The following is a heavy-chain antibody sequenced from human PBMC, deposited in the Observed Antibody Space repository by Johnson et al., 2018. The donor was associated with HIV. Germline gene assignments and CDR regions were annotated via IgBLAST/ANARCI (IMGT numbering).Heavy chain of an antibody. V-gene: IGHV3-30-3*01. CDR3: AKAREYDSTGHDAFDI. Sequence: QMLLVESGGRVVQPGRSLILSCAASGFTFSSYAMHWVRQAPGKGLEWVAVISYDGSNKYYADSVKGRFTISRDNSKNTLYLQMNSLRSEDTAVYYCAKAREYDSTGHDAFDIWGQGTMVTVSS. CDR2: ISYDGSNK. D-gene: IGHD3-22*01. J-gene: IGHJ3*02. CDR1: GFTFSSYA.